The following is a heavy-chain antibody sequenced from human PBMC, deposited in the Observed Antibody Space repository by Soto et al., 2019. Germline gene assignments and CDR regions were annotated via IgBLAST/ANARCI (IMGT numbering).Heavy chain of an antibody. Sequence: GDSLRLSCVASGFTLSNYNMNWVRQAPGKGLEWVSHISSSSTIYYADSVKGRFTISRDIAKNSLYLQMNSLRAEDTAVYYCARRFDSWGQGTVVTVSS. CDR1: GFTLSNYN. CDR3: ARRFDS. V-gene: IGHV3-48*01. CDR2: ISSSSTI. J-gene: IGHJ4*02.